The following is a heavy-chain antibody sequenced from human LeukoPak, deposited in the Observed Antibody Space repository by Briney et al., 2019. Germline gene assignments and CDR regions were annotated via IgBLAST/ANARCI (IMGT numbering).Heavy chain of an antibody. Sequence: GGSLRLSCAASGFTFSNYAMSWVRQAPGKGLEWVSSISSSSSCIYYADSVKGRFTISRDNAKNSLYLQMNSLRAEDTAVYYCAAPPSGGMDVWGQGTTVTVSS. V-gene: IGHV3-21*01. CDR3: AAPPSGGMDV. CDR1: GFTFSNYA. CDR2: ISSSSSCI. J-gene: IGHJ6*02.